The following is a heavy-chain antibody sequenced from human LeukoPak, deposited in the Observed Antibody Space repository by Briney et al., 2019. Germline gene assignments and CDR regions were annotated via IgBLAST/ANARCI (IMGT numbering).Heavy chain of an antibody. D-gene: IGHD5-18*01. CDR1: GYTLTELS. V-gene: IGHV1-24*01. Sequence: ASVKVSCKVSGYTLTELSMHWVRQVPGKGLEWMGGFDPEDGETIYAQKFQGRVTMTEDTSTDTAYMELSSLRSEDTAVYYCATDLNMDTALGIWGQGTMVTVSS. CDR3: ATDLNMDTALGI. CDR2: FDPEDGET. J-gene: IGHJ3*01.